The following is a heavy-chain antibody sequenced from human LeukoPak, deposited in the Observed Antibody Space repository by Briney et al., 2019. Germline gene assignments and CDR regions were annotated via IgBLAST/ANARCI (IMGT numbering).Heavy chain of an antibody. CDR3: ARDQRAVVPAAISWFDP. V-gene: IGHV1-2*02. CDR2: INPNSGGT. D-gene: IGHD2-2*01. CDR1: GYTFTSYA. J-gene: IGHJ5*02. Sequence: ASVKVSCKASGYTFTSYAMNWVRQAPGQGLEWMGWINPNSGGTNYAQKFQGRVTMTRDTSISTAYMELSRLRSDDTAVYYCARDQRAVVPAAISWFDPWGQGTLVTVSS.